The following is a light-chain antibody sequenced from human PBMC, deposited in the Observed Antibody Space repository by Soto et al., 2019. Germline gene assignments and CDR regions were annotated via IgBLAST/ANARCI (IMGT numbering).Light chain of an antibody. CDR2: EVT. J-gene: IGLJ1*01. CDR3: SSYTSSSTHV. Sequence: QSVLTQPPSASGSPGQSVTISCTGTSSDVGGYNYVSWYQQYPGKAPRIMIYEVTKRPSGVPDRFSGSKSGNTASLTVSGLLTEDEADYYCSSYTSSSTHVFGTGTKVTVL. CDR1: SSDVGGYNY. V-gene: IGLV2-8*01.